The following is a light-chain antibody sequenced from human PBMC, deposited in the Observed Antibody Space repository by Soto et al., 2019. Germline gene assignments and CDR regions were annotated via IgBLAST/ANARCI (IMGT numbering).Light chain of an antibody. CDR2: EVT. CDR3: CSYAGGNPAYV. V-gene: IGLV2-8*01. CDR1: SSDVGGYNY. Sequence: QSVLTQPPSASGSPGQSVTISCTGASSDVGGYNYVSWYQQHPCKAPKLMIYEVTKRHSGVPARFSGSKSGNTASLTVSGLQTEDQADYSCCSYAGGNPAYVFGTGTKPTVL. J-gene: IGLJ1*01.